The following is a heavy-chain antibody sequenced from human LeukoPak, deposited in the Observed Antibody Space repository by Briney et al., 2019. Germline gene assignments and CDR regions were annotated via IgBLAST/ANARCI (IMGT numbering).Heavy chain of an antibody. J-gene: IGHJ4*02. CDR1: GFIFSKYD. CDR2: IDRDGDT. CDR3: AKVAVAGTAPFDY. V-gene: IGHV3-13*01. Sequence: GGSLRLSCAASGFIFSKYDMHWVRQVTGKGLEWASGIDRDGDTYYSGSVKGRFTISRDNSKNTLYLQMNSLRAEDTAVYYCAKVAVAGTAPFDYWGQGTLVTVSS. D-gene: IGHD6-19*01.